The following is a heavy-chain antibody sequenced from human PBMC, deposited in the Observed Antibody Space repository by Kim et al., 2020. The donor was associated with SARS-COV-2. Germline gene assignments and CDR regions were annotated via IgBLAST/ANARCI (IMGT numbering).Heavy chain of an antibody. V-gene: IGHV3-48*03. CDR2: ISSSGSTI. J-gene: IGHJ6*02. D-gene: IGHD6-25*01. CDR3: ARVPRSVRLQFYGMDV. Sequence: GGSLRLSCAASGFTFSSYEMNWVRQAPGKGLEWVSYISSSGSTIYYADSVKGRFTISRDNAKNSLYLQMNSLRAEDTAVYYCARVPRSVRLQFYGMDVWGQGTTVTVSS. CDR1: GFTFSSYE.